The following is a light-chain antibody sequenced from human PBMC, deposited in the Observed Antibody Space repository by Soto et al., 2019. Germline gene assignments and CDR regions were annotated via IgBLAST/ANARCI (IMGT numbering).Light chain of an antibody. V-gene: IGLV2-14*03. CDR3: SSYTGTNKEF. J-gene: IGLJ2*01. Sequence: QSALTQPDSVSGSPGQSITISCTGTSSDVDVYTSVSWYQQHPGKAPKLMIYDVSTRPSGVSDRFSGSKSGNTASLTISGLQADDEADYYCSSYTGTNKEFFGGGTKLTVL. CDR2: DVS. CDR1: SSDVDVYTS.